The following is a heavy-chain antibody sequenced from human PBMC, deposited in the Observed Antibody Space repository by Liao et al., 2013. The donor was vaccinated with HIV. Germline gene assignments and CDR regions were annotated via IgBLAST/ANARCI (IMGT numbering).Heavy chain of an antibody. Sequence: QVQLQESGPGLVKPSQTLSLTCSVSGDSISSGGYQWTWIRQPAGKGLEWIGRIYTSGSTNYNPSLKSRVTMSVDTSKRHFSLTLRSVTAADTAVYYCASLVVVPAAPDRGGAFDIWGQGTMVTVSS. V-gene: IGHV4-61*02. J-gene: IGHJ3*02. CDR2: IYTSGST. D-gene: IGHD2-2*01. CDR1: GDSISSGGYQ. CDR3: ASLVVVPAAPDRGGAFDI.